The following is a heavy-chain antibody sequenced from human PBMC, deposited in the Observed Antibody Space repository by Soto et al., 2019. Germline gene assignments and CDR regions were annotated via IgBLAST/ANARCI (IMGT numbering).Heavy chain of an antibody. J-gene: IGHJ4*02. CDR2: IYYSGST. V-gene: IGHV4-61*08. Sequence: SETLSLTCTVSGGSISSGDYYWSWIRQPPGKGLEWIGYIYYSGSTNYNPSLKSRVTISVDTSKNQFSLKLSSVTAADTAIYFCASSVLVTSTMNYFDLWGQGTLVTVSS. D-gene: IGHD2-8*02. CDR1: GGSISSGDYY. CDR3: ASSVLVTSTMNYFDL.